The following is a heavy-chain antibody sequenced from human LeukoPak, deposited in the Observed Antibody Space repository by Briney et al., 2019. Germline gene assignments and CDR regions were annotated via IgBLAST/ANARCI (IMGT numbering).Heavy chain of an antibody. Sequence: PGGSLRLSCAASGFTLSSYWMGWVRQDRGKGVGGVANIKKDGSEKKDVEWVKGRFTSPRDKGKNSLYLQMNSLRAEDTAVYYCATSCISPAGGDFHYWGQGTLLTVSS. J-gene: IGHJ4*02. CDR1: GFTLSSYW. V-gene: IGHV3-7*03. CDR3: ATSCISPAGGDFHY. CDR2: IKKDGSEK. D-gene: IGHD6-13*01.